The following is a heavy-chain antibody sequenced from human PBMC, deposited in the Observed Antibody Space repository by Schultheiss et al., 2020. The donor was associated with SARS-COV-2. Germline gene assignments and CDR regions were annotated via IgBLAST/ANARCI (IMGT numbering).Heavy chain of an antibody. V-gene: IGHV2-70*04. CDR1: GFSLSTSGMR. Sequence: SGPTLVKPTQTLTLTCTFSGFSLSTSGMRVSWIRQPPGKALEWLARIDWDDDKLYSTSLKTRLTISKDTSKNQVVLTMTNMDPVDTATYYCAHDSIAAARNGMDVWGQGTTVTVSS. D-gene: IGHD6-13*01. J-gene: IGHJ6*02. CDR2: IDWDDDK. CDR3: AHDSIAAARNGMDV.